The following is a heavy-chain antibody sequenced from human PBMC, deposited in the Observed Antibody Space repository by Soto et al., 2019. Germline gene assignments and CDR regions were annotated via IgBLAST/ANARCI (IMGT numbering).Heavy chain of an antibody. CDR1: GFTFSHYY. CDR3: ARVPPRDGYNFDY. V-gene: IGHV3-11*01. J-gene: IGHJ4*01. D-gene: IGHD5-12*01. Sequence: QVQLVESGGGLVKPGGSLRLSCAASGFTFSHYYMSWIRQAPGKGLEWVSYISSSTNMIHYADSVKGRFTISRDNAKNALYLQINSLRVEDTAVYYCARVPPRDGYNFDYSGPGTLVTVSS. CDR2: ISSSTNMI.